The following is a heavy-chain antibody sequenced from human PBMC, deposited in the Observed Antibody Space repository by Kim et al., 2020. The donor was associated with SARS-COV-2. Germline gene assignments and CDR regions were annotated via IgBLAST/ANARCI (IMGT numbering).Heavy chain of an antibody. V-gene: IGHV1-2*06. J-gene: IGHJ4*02. CDR3: ARDGISMVRGAGEFDY. D-gene: IGHD3-10*01. CDR1: GYTFIGYF. CDR2: INPNTGDT. Sequence: ASVKVSCRASGYTFIGYFIHWVRQAPGQGLEWVGRINPNTGDTNYAQKFQGRVTMTRDTSMRTVFMEVDSLRSDDTAVYYCARDGISMVRGAGEFDYWGQGTLVAVSS.